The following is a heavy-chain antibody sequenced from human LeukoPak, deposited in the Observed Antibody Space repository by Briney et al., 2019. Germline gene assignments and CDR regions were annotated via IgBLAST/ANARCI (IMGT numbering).Heavy chain of an antibody. D-gene: IGHD3-10*01. CDR1: GGSISSYY. Sequence: SETLSLTCTVSGGSISSYYWSWIRQPPGKGLEWIGYIYYSGSTNYNPSLKSRVTISVDTSKNQFSLKLSSVTAAGTAVYYCARTVLLWFGNNYYFDYWGQGTLVTVSS. V-gene: IGHV4-59*08. CDR2: IYYSGST. J-gene: IGHJ4*02. CDR3: ARTVLLWFGNNYYFDY.